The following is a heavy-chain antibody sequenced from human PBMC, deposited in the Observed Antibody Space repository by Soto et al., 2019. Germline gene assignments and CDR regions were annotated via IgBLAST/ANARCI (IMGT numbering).Heavy chain of an antibody. CDR1: GFTFSSYG. V-gene: IGHV3-33*01. CDR3: ARDKSITIFGVVPDAFDI. D-gene: IGHD3-3*01. CDR2: IWYDGSNK. Sequence: GGSLRLSCAASGFTFSSYGMHWVRQAPGKGLEWVAVIWYDGSNKYYADSVKGRFTISRDNSKNTLYLQMNSLRAEDTAVYYCARDKSITIFGVVPDAFDIWGQGTMVTVS. J-gene: IGHJ3*02.